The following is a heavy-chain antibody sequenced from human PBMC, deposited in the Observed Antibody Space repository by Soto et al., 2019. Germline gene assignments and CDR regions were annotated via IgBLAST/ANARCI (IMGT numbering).Heavy chain of an antibody. CDR1: GYTFISHG. CDR3: ARVSSSIVVVPDYGMDV. V-gene: IGHV1-18*04. J-gene: IGHJ6*02. Sequence: QFQLVQSGVEVKKPGASVKVSCKASGYTFISHGISWVRQAPGQGREGMGWISGKNGNTNYAQKLQGRVTLTTDTSTSTAYMELRSLRSDDTAVYYCARVSSSIVVVPDYGMDVWGQGTTVTVSS. CDR2: ISGKNGNT. D-gene: IGHD2-15*01.